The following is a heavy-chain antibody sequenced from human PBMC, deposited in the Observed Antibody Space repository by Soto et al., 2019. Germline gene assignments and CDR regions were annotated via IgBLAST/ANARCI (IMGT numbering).Heavy chain of an antibody. CDR3: GRGRSGQIVIFY. V-gene: IGHV1-2*02. D-gene: IGHD1-26*01. Sequence: ASVKVSCKTSGYTFTGHYIHWVRQAPQQGPEWMGEIGPESGATRYAEKFRGRVTMTMDTSIATVYMELRNLSPDDTAVYYCGRGRSGQIVIFYWGQGTPVTVSS. CDR1: GYTFTGHY. J-gene: IGHJ4*02. CDR2: IGPESGAT.